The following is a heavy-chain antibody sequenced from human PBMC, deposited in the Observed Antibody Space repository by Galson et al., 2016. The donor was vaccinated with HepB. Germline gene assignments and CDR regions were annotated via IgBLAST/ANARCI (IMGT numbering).Heavy chain of an antibody. D-gene: IGHD3-16*02. CDR3: ATYILMPSGAITVQKEYFQQ. CDR1: DFTFNDFA. V-gene: IGHV3-23*01. CDR2: VSISGETK. Sequence: SLRLSCAASDFTFNDFALNWVRQAPGKGLEWVSGVSISGETKYYADSVRGRFTISRDDSRNTVYLQMNSLRAEDTAIYYCATYILMPSGAITVQKEYFQQWGRGTLVTVSS. J-gene: IGHJ1*01.